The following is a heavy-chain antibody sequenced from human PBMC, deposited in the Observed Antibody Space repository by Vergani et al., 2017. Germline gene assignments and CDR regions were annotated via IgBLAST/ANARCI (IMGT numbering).Heavy chain of an antibody. CDR3: ARDLRIQLWSDYDY. CDR2: ISSSSSTI. D-gene: IGHD5-18*01. J-gene: IGHJ4*02. V-gene: IGHV3-48*01. CDR1: GFTFSSYS. Sequence: EVQLVESGGGLVQPGGSLRLSCAASGFTFSSYSMNWVRQAPGKGLEWVSYISSSSSTIYYADSVKGRFTISRDNAKNSLYLQMNSLRAEDTAVYYCARDLRIQLWSDYDYWGQGTLVTVSS.